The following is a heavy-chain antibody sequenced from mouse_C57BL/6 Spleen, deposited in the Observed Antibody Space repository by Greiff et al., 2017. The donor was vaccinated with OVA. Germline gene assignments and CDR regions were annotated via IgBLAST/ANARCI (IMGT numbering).Heavy chain of an antibody. CDR2: INPSSGYT. Sequence: QVQLQESGAELARPGASVKMSCKASGYTFTSYTMHWVKQRPGQGLEWIGYINPSSGYTKYNQKFKDKATLTADKSSSKAYMQLSSLTSEDSAVYYCAREEDDYDDLAWFAYWGQGTLVTVSA. D-gene: IGHD2-4*01. CDR3: AREEDDYDDLAWFAY. V-gene: IGHV1-4*01. J-gene: IGHJ3*01. CDR1: GYTFTSYT.